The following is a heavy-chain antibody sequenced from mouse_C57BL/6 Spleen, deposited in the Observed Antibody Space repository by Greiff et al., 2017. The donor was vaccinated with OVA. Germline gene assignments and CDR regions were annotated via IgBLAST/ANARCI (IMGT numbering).Heavy chain of an antibody. CDR2: IYTGSGSD. J-gene: IGHJ3*01. V-gene: IGHV1-55*01. CDR3: ARPFAY. CDR1: GYTFTSSW. Sequence: VQLQQPGAELVKPGASVKMSCKASGYTFTSSWITGVKQRPGQGLEWIGDIYTGSGSDNYNEKFKSKATLTVDTSSSTAYMQLSSLTSEDSAVYYCARPFAYWGQGTLVTVSA.